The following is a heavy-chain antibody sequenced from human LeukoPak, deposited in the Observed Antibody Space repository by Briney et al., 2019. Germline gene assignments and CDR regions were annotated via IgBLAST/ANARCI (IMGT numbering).Heavy chain of an antibody. CDR3: ARAGSNARIGAFDI. CDR2: INPNSGGT. V-gene: IGHV1-2*02. Sequence: ASVKVSCKASGYTFTGYYMHWVRQAPGQGLEWMGWINPNSGGTNYAQKFQGRVTMTRDTSISTAYMELSRLRSDDTAVYYCARAGSNARIGAFDIWGQGTMVTVSS. J-gene: IGHJ3*02. D-gene: IGHD4-23*01. CDR1: GYTFTGYY.